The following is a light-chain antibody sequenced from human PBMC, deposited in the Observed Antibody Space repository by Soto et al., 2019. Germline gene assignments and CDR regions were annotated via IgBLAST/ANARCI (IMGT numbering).Light chain of an antibody. J-gene: IGKJ3*01. V-gene: IGKV3-20*01. CDR2: GAS. Sequence: EIVLTQSPGTLSLSPGERATLSCRASQSVSSSYLAWYHQKPGQAPSILIYGASSRATGIPDRFSGSVSGTYFTLTISILEPEDFAVYYCQQYGSSFTFGPGTKVDIK. CDR3: QQYGSSFT. CDR1: QSVSSSY.